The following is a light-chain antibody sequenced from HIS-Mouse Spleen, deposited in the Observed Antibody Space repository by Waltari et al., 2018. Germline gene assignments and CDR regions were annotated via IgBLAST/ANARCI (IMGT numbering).Light chain of an antibody. CDR3: QQYGSSIT. J-gene: IGKJ5*01. CDR1: QSVSSSY. CDR2: GAS. Sequence: EIVLTQSPGTLSLSPGERATLSCRASQSVSSSYLAWYQQKPGPAPRLLIYGASSRATGIPDRFSGSGSGTDFTLTISRLEPEDFAVYYCQQYGSSITFGQGTRLEIK. V-gene: IGKV3-20*01.